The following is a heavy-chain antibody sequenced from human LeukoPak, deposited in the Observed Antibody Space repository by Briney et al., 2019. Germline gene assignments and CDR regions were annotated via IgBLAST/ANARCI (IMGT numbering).Heavy chain of an antibody. V-gene: IGHV4-34*01. J-gene: IGHJ2*01. CDR2: INHSGST. D-gene: IGHD2-21*01. Sequence: SETLSLTCAVYGGSFSGYYWSWIRQPPGKGLEWIGEINHSGSTNYNPSLKSRVTISVDTSKNQFSLKLSSVTAADTAMYYCARHRGGDYWYFDLWGRGTLVTVSS. CDR3: ARHRGGDYWYFDL. CDR1: GGSFSGYY.